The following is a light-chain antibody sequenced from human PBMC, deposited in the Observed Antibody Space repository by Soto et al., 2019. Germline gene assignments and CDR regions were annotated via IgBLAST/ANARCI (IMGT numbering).Light chain of an antibody. CDR1: QGISSY. CDR3: QRYYSYPGT. J-gene: IGKJ3*01. V-gene: IGKV1-8*01. CDR2: AAS. Sequence: AIRMTQSPSSLSAPTGDRVTITCRASQGISSYLAWYQQKPGKAPKLLIYAASTLQSGVPSRFSGSGSGTDVTLTISCLQSEEFATYDCQRYYSYPGTVGPGTKLDI.